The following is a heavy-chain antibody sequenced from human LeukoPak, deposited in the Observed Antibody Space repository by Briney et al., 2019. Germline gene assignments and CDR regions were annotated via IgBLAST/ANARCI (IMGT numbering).Heavy chain of an antibody. CDR2: IYYSGST. Sequence: PSETLSLTCTVSGGSVSSGGYYWSWIRQHPGKGLEWIGYIYYSGSTYYNPSLKSRVTISVDTSKNQFSLKLSSVTAADTAVYYCARSLHDSSGPGDYWGQGTLVTVSS. V-gene: IGHV4-31*03. CDR3: ARSLHDSSGPGDY. J-gene: IGHJ4*02. CDR1: GGSVSSGGYY. D-gene: IGHD3-22*01.